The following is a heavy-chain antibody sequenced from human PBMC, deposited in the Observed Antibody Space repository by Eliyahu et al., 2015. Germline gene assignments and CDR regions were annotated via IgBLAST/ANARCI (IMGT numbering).Heavy chain of an antibody. D-gene: IGHD1-26*01. CDR2: VHYSGTA. V-gene: IGHV4-31*03. Sequence: QVQLQESGPGLVRPSETLSLTCSVSGGSIRTSGSYWTWIRQHPVRGLEDIGYVHYSGTAHHHPSLQHRLTISVDTSKNQFSLKLKSVTAADTAVYYCARSGEPVRHWFAPWGQGVAVTVSS. CDR1: GGSIRTSGSY. J-gene: IGHJ5*02. CDR3: ARSGEPVRHWFAP.